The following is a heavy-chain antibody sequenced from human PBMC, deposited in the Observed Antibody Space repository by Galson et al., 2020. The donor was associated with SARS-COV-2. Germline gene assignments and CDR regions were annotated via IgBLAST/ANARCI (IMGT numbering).Heavy chain of an antibody. D-gene: IGHD3-22*01. CDR3: ARESYDSSGYYLAYFDY. CDR2: IYYSGST. CDR1: GVSISSYY. V-gene: IGHV4-59*01. Sequence: SETLSLTCTVSGVSISSYYWSWIRQPPGKGLEWIGNIYYSGSTNYNPSLKSRVTRSVDTSKNQFSLKQSTVTAADTAVYYCARESYDSSGYYLAYFDYWGQGTLVTVSS. J-gene: IGHJ4*02.